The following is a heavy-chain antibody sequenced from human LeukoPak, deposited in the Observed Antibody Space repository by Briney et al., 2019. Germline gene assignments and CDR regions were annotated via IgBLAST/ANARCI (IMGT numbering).Heavy chain of an antibody. D-gene: IGHD2-8*01. CDR2: ISDTGATT. J-gene: IGHJ4*02. CDR3: AKDTSIGRYCTNGVCSPFDY. V-gene: IGHV3-23*01. CDR1: GFTFSSYA. Sequence: GGSLRLSCAGSGFTFSSYAMSWVRQAPGMGLEWVSAISDTGATTYDAVSVNGRITISRDNSRSTLYLQMNSLRAEDTALYYCAKDTSIGRYCTNGVCSPFDYWGQGTLVTVSS.